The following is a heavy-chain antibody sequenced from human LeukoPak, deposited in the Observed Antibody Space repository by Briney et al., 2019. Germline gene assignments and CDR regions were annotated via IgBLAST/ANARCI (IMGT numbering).Heavy chain of an antibody. D-gene: IGHD3-16*01. CDR1: GFTVSSNY. CDR2: IYSGGST. Sequence: PGGSLRLSCAASGFTVSSNYMSWVRQAPGKGLEWVSVIYSGGSTYYTDSVKGRFTISRDNSKNTLYLQMNSLRAEDTAVYYCAREREGGDPFDPWGQGTLVTVSS. CDR3: AREREGGDPFDP. J-gene: IGHJ5*02. V-gene: IGHV3-66*02.